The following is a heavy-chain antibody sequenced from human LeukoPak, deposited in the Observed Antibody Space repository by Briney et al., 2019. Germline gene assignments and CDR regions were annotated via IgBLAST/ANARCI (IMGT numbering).Heavy chain of an antibody. CDR3: ARVSAVAGAFSY. CDR2: ISEHSISEYSGYT. J-gene: IGHJ4*02. Sequence: ASVKVSCKASGYSFNSYGISWLRQAPGQGPEWMGWISEHSISEYSGYTKYAHKFQGRVTLTTDTSTNTAYMELTSLTSDDTAVYYCARVSAVAGAFSYWGQGTLVTVSS. V-gene: IGHV1-18*01. CDR1: GYSFNSYG. D-gene: IGHD6-19*01.